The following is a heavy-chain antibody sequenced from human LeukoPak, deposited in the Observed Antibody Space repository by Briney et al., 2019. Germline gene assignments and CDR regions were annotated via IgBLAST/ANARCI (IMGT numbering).Heavy chain of an antibody. CDR3: ARGGRGSAAVVAPRSFDI. Sequence: GGSLRLSCSASGFIFSDYAMRWVRQAPGKGLEYISAISSDGDRTYFTDSVKGRFTISRDNSKNMLFLQMSSLRAEDTAMYYCARGGRGSAAVVAPRSFDIWGQGTMVTVSS. V-gene: IGHV3-64D*06. D-gene: IGHD3-22*01. J-gene: IGHJ3*02. CDR1: GFIFSDYA. CDR2: ISSDGDRT.